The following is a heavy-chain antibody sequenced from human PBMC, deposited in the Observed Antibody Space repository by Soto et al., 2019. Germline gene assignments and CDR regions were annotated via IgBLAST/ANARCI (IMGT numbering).Heavy chain of an antibody. CDR2: ITPVFGTA. J-gene: IGHJ5*02. D-gene: IGHD5-12*01. CDR3: ARSLEGTTITNWFDT. Sequence: QVQLVQSGAEVKKPGSSVKVSCKASADTFNSYSLSWLRQAPGQRLEWMGGITPVFGTADYAQSFEDRLTITADDSTSTVDMELSSLRSDDTAVYYCARSLEGTTITNWFDTGGQGALVTVS. CDR1: ADTFNSYS. V-gene: IGHV1-69*01.